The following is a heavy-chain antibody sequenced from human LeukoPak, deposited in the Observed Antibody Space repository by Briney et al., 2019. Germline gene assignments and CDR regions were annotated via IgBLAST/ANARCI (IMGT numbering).Heavy chain of an antibody. J-gene: IGHJ6*03. V-gene: IGHV3-23*01. CDR1: GFTFSSYA. D-gene: IGHD1-26*01. CDR2: ISGSGGST. CDR3: ARDPYSGSYGNEYYYYMDV. Sequence: GGSLRLSCAASGFTFSSYAMSWVRQAPGKGLEWVSAISGSGGSTYYPDSVKGRFTISRDNSKNTLYLQMNSLRAEDTAVYYCARDPYSGSYGNEYYYYMDVWGKGTTVTISS.